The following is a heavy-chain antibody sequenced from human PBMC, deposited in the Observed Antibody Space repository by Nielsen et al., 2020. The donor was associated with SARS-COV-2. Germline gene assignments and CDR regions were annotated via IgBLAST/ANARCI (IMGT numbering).Heavy chain of an antibody. V-gene: IGHV4-59*13. CDR3: ARGDGIAVAEPWFDP. Sequence: SETLSLTCTVSGGSISSYYWSWIRQPPGKGLEWIGYIYSSGSTNYNPSLKSRVTISVDTSKNQFSLKLSSVTAADTAVYYCARGDGIAVAEPWFDPWGQGTLVTVSS. D-gene: IGHD6-19*01. J-gene: IGHJ5*02. CDR1: GGSISSYY. CDR2: IYSSGST.